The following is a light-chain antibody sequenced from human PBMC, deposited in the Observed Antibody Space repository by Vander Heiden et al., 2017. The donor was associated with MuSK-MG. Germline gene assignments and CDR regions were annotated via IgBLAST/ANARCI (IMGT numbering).Light chain of an antibody. CDR2: GNS. V-gene: IGLV1-40*01. J-gene: IGLJ2*01. Sequence: QSVLTQPPSVSGAPGQRVTISCTGSSSNIGAGYDVHWYQQLPGTAPKLLIYGNSNRPSGVPDRVSGSKSGTSASLAITGLQAEDEADYYCQSYDSSLSGHVVFGGGTKLTVL. CDR1: SSNIGAGYD. CDR3: QSYDSSLSGHVV.